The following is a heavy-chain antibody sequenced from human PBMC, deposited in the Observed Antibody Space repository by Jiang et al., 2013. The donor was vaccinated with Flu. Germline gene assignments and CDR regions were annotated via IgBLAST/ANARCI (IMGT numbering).Heavy chain of an antibody. CDR2: IYYSGST. D-gene: IGHD4-17*01. J-gene: IGHJ2*01. CDR1: YY. Sequence: YYWSWIRQPPGKGLEWIGSIYYSGSTYYQPVPPESGHHITRHVQHQFSLELSSVTAADTAVYYCARHRVYGDLWYFDLWGRGTLVTVSS. V-gene: IGHV4-59*08. CDR3: ARHRVYGDLWYFDL.